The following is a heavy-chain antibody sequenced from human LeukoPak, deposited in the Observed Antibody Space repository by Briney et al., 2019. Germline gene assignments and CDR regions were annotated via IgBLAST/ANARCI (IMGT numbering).Heavy chain of an antibody. J-gene: IGHJ3*02. D-gene: IGHD1/OR15-1a*01. Sequence: SETLSLTCTVSGGSISRYYWSWIRQPPGKGLEWIGYIYYNGNINYNPSLKSRVTMSVDTSKNQFSLKLSSVTAADTAVYYCARYLSGTKGAFDIWGQGTMVTVSS. CDR1: GGSISRYY. V-gene: IGHV4-59*01. CDR3: ARYLSGTKGAFDI. CDR2: IYYNGNI.